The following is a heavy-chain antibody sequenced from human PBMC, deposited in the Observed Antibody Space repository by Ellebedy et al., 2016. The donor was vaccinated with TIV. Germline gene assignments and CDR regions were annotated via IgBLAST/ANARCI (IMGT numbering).Heavy chain of an antibody. V-gene: IGHV3-74*01. CDR1: GFNFKTYW. J-gene: IGHJ6*02. CDR2: IHSDGSSK. CDR3: ARGVVGSTPYGMDV. Sequence: GESLKISXAASGFNFKTYWMHWVRQAPGKGLEWVSHIHSDGSSKRYADSVKGRFTISRDNARNTVDLQLDSLRAEDTAVYFCARGVVGSTPYGMDVWGQGTSVTVSS. D-gene: IGHD1-26*01.